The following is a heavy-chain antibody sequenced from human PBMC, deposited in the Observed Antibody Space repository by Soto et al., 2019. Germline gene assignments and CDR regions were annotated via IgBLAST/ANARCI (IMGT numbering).Heavy chain of an antibody. CDR2: ISYDGSNI. Sequence: GGSLRLSCAASGFTFSSYAMHWVRQAPGKGLKWVAVISYDGSNIYYAHSVKGRFTISRDNSKNTLYLQMNSLRAEDTAVYYCAREVEVENIALGGDFDYWGQGTLVTVSS. CDR1: GFTFSSYA. D-gene: IGHD3-3*02. J-gene: IGHJ4*02. CDR3: AREVEVENIALGGDFDY. V-gene: IGHV3-30-3*01.